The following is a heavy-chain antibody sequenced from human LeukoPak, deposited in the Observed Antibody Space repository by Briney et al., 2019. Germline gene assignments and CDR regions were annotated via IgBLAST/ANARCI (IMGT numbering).Heavy chain of an antibody. D-gene: IGHD6-13*01. CDR3: ARSIPYGTTWYGRSDY. Sequence: GGSLRLSCAASGFTFSNYAMHWVRQAPGKGLEWVAVISYDGSDEYYADSVKGRFTISRDNALNSLYLQMNSLRAEDTAIYYCARSIPYGTTWYGRSDYWGQGTLVTVSS. CDR1: GFTFSNYA. V-gene: IGHV3-30-3*01. J-gene: IGHJ4*02. CDR2: ISYDGSDE.